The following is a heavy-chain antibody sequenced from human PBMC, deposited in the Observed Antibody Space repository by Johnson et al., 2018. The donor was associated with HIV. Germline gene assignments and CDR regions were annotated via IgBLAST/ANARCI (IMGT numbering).Heavy chain of an antibody. J-gene: IGHJ3*02. Sequence: QVQLVESGGGVVQPGGSLRLSCAASGFNFDNYGFHWVRQAPGKGPEWMAFMRYDGSNKYYADSVKGRFTISRDNSKHTLSLQMNTLRAEDTAVYYCARERGNMIAVADADAFDIWGQGTMVTVSS. D-gene: IGHD6-19*01. CDR2: MRYDGSNK. CDR3: ARERGNMIAVADADAFDI. CDR1: GFNFDNYG. V-gene: IGHV3-30*02.